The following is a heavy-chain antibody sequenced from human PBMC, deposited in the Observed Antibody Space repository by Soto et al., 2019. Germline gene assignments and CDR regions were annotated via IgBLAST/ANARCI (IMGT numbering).Heavy chain of an antibody. CDR3: AKFIVVVVAATRENWFDP. D-gene: IGHD2-15*01. Sequence: GGSLRLSCAASGFTFSSYAMSWVRQAPGKGLEWVSAISGSGGSTYYADSVKGRFTISRDNSKNRLYLQMNSLRAEDTAVYYCAKFIVVVVAATRENWFDPWGQGTLVTVSS. J-gene: IGHJ5*02. V-gene: IGHV3-23*01. CDR2: ISGSGGST. CDR1: GFTFSSYA.